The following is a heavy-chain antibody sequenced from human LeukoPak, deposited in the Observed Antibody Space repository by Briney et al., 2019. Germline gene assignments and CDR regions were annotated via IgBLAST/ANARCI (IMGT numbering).Heavy chain of an antibody. V-gene: IGHV3-23*01. J-gene: IGHJ4*02. CDR1: GFTFSSYA. D-gene: IGHD3-16*02. CDR3: AKGVAEDYVWGSYRYYYFDY. Sequence: GGSLRPSCAASGFTFSSYAMSWVRRAPGKGLEWVSAISGSGGSTYYADSVKGRFTISRDNSKNTLYLQMNSLRAEDTAVYYCAKGVAEDYVWGSYRYYYFDYWGQGTLVTVSS. CDR2: ISGSGGST.